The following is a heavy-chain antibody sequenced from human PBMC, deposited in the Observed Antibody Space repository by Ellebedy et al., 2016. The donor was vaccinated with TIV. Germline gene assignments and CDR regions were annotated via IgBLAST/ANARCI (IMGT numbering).Heavy chain of an antibody. D-gene: IGHD3-10*01. Sequence: GESLKISXVASGFAFSNAWMYWVRQAPGKGLEWVGLIKIKDDGETTDYADPVKGRFTISRDDSKNTLYLQINRLKTEDTGVYYCTTKWAYGSGFDPWGQGTLVTVSS. J-gene: IGHJ5*02. CDR2: IKIKDDGETT. V-gene: IGHV3-15*07. CDR1: GFAFSNAW. CDR3: TTKWAYGSGFDP.